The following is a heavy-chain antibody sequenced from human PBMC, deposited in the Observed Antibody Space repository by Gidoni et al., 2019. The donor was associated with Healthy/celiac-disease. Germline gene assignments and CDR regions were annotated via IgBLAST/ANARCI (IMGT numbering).Heavy chain of an antibody. CDR3: ARDRRLIHMVRGVIILYGMDV. D-gene: IGHD3-10*01. V-gene: IGHV1-46*01. CDR1: GYTFPSYY. Sequence: QVQLVQSGAEVKKPGASVKVSCKASGYTFPSYYMHWVRQAPGQGREWMGIINPSGGSTSYAQKFQGRVTMTRDTSTSTVYMELSSLRSEDTAVYYCARDRRLIHMVRGVIILYGMDVWGQGTTVTVSS. J-gene: IGHJ6*02. CDR2: INPSGGST.